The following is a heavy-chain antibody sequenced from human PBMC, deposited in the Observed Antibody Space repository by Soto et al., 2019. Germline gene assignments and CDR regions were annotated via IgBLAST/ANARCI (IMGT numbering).Heavy chain of an antibody. CDR2: ISYDGSNK. CDR1: GFTFSSYG. D-gene: IGHD2-15*01. V-gene: IGHV3-30*18. J-gene: IGHJ6*02. CDR3: AKDQSCSGGSCSSYYYYGMDV. Sequence: GGSLRLSCAASGFTFSSYGMHWVRQAPGKGLEWVAVISYDGSNKYYADSVKGRFTISRDNSKNTLYLQMNSLRAEDTAVYYCAKDQSCSGGSCSSYYYYGMDVWGQGTTVTVSS.